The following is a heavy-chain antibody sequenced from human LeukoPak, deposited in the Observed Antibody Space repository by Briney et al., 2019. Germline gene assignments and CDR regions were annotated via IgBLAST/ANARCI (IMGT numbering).Heavy chain of an antibody. J-gene: IGHJ6*03. CDR3: ARRRYSYGVRSYYYYYMDV. CDR1: GGSFSGYY. CDR2: INHSGST. Sequence: SETLSLTCAVYGGSFSGYYWSWIRQPPGKGLEWIGEINHSGSTNYNPSLKSRVTISVDTSKNQFSLKLSSVTAADTAVYYCARRRYSYGVRSYYYYYMDVWGKGTTVTISS. V-gene: IGHV4-34*01. D-gene: IGHD5-18*01.